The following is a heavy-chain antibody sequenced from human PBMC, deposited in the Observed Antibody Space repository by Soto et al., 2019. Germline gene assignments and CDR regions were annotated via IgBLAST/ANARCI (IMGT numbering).Heavy chain of an antibody. V-gene: IGHV3-7*05. CDR2: IKQDGSEK. J-gene: IGHJ6*03. D-gene: IGHD2-15*01. Sequence: GGSLRLSCAASGFTFSSYWMSWVRQAPGKGLEWVANIKQDGSEKYYVDSVKGRFTISRDNAKNSLYLQMNSLRSEDTAVYYCATHPVAPYYYYMDVWGKGTKVTVSS. CDR3: ATHPVAPYYYYMDV. CDR1: GFTFSSYW.